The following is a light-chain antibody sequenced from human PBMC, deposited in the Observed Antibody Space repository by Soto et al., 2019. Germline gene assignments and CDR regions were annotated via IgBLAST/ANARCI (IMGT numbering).Light chain of an antibody. CDR3: ATWDDSLNGFYV. V-gene: IGLV1-44*01. Sequence: SVLTHPPSASATPGQRVTISCSGSSSNIGTNTVNWYQQLPGTAPKLLIYRNNQRPSGVPDRFSGSKSGTSASLAISGLRSDDEADYFCATWDDSLNGFYVFGTGTKVTVL. J-gene: IGLJ1*01. CDR1: SSNIGTNT. CDR2: RNN.